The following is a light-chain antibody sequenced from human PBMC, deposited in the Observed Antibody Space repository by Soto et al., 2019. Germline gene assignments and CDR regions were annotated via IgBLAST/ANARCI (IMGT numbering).Light chain of an antibody. V-gene: IGKV1-5*03. CDR2: KAS. Sequence: DIPMTQSPSTLSASVGDRVTITCRASQSISSWLAWYPQKPGKAPKLLIYKASSLESGVPSRFSGSGSGTEFTLTISSLQPDDFATYYCQQYNSYSTFGQGTKVEIK. J-gene: IGKJ1*01. CDR1: QSISSW. CDR3: QQYNSYST.